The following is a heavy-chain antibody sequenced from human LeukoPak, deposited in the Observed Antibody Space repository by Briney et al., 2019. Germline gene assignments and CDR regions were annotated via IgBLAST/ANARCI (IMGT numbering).Heavy chain of an antibody. CDR1: NYSINNGHC. J-gene: IGHJ4*02. D-gene: IGHD6-13*01. CDR2: IWHGGAT. V-gene: IGHV4-38-2*02. Sequence: SETLSLTCTVSNYSINNGHCWGWIRQPPGKGLEWIGSIWHGGATYYNPSLNSRLTISVDTSKNQFSLKVSSVTAADTAVYYCARVYSSTREGYFDYWGQGTLVTVSS. CDR3: ARVYSSTREGYFDY.